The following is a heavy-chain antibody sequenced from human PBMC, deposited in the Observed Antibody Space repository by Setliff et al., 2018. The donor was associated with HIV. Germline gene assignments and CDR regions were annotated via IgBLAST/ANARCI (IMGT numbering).Heavy chain of an antibody. CDR2: INPSGGST. V-gene: IGHV1-46*01. J-gene: IGHJ4*02. Sequence: ASVKVSCKASGYTFTTYYIHWVRQAPGQGLEWMGIINPSGGSTRYAQKFQGRVTMTTDTSTSTAYMELRSLRSDDTAVYYCARDLSISNPYYDILTGPGVYWGQGTLVTVSS. CDR3: ARDLSISNPYYDILTGPGVY. D-gene: IGHD3-9*01. CDR1: GYTFTTYY.